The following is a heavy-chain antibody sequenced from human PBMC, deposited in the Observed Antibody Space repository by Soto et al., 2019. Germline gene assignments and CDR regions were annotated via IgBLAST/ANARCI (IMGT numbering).Heavy chain of an antibody. Sequence: EVQLLESGGGLVQPGGSLRLSCAASGFTFSTYAMSWVRQAPGKGLEWVSVISATGDYVYYTGSVRGRFTISRDNSMSPLYLQMNSLRVEDTAVYYYAKDPRRFENWGQGTLVTVSP. J-gene: IGHJ4*02. CDR2: ISATGDYV. CDR3: AKDPRRFEN. V-gene: IGHV3-23*01. CDR1: GFTFSTYA.